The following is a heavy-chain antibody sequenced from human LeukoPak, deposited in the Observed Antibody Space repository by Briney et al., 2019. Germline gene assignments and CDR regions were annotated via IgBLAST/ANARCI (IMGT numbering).Heavy chain of an antibody. Sequence: RASVKVSCKASGYTFTDYYILWVRQAPGQGPEWMGWINPNSGGTNYAQNFKGRVTMTRDTSISTAYMEVNSLTSDDTAVYYCARDLPKTGYVGALDIWGQGTMVTVSS. CDR1: GYTFTDYY. D-gene: IGHD5-12*01. V-gene: IGHV1-2*02. J-gene: IGHJ3*02. CDR2: INPNSGGT. CDR3: ARDLPKTGYVGALDI.